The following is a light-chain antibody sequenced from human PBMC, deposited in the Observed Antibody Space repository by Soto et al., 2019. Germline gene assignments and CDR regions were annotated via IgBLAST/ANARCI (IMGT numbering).Light chain of an antibody. Sequence: EIVLTQSPATLSLSPGERVTLSCRASQSVSSYLAWYQQKPGQAPRLLIYDASTRATGIPARFSGSGSGTEFTLTISSLQPDDFATYYCQHYNSYSEAFGQGTKVDIK. V-gene: IGKV3-11*01. CDR1: QSVSSY. CDR2: DAS. CDR3: QHYNSYSEA. J-gene: IGKJ1*01.